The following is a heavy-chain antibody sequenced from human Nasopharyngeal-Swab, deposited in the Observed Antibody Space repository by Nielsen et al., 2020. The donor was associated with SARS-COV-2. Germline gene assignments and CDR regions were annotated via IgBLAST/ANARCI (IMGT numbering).Heavy chain of an antibody. V-gene: IGHV5-51*01. D-gene: IGHD6-13*01. CDR2: IYPGDSDT. J-gene: IGHJ6*02. Sequence: GESLKISCQGSGYSFTSYWIGWVRQMPGKGLEWMGIIYPGDSDTRYSPSFQGQVTISADKSISTAYLQWSSLKASDTAMYYCARIAIAAAGTDYYYGMDVWGQGTTVTVSS. CDR3: ARIAIAAAGTDYYYGMDV. CDR1: GYSFTSYW.